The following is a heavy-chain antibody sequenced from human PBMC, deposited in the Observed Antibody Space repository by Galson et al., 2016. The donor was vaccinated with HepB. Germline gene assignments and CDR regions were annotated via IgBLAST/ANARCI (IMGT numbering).Heavy chain of an antibody. CDR2: IYSGGST. CDR1: GFTVSSNF. J-gene: IGHJ4*02. D-gene: IGHD6-19*01. CDR3: ARDRRGRGSSGWYYYFDY. Sequence: SLRLSCAASGFTVSSNFMSWVRQALGKGLEWVSVIYSGGSTYYADSVKGRFTISRDNSKNMLYLQMNSLRAEDTAVYYCARDRRGRGSSGWYYYFDYWGQGTLVTVSS. V-gene: IGHV3-53*01.